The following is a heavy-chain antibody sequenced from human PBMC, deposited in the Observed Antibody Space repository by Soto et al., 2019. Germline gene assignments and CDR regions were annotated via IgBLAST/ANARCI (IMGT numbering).Heavy chain of an antibody. J-gene: IGHJ5*02. D-gene: IGHD2-2*01. Sequence: GSLRLFCAASGFTFSSYSMKWGRQAPGEGLEWVSSISSSSSYIYYADSVKGRFTISRDNAKNSLYLQMNSLRAENTAVYYCARDLIVVVPAAANWFDPWGQGTLVTVSS. CDR2: ISSSSSYI. CDR3: ARDLIVVVPAAANWFDP. CDR1: GFTFSSYS. V-gene: IGHV3-21*01.